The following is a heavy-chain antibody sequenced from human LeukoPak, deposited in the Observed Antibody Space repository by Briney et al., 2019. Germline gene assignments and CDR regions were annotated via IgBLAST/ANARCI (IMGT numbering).Heavy chain of an antibody. J-gene: IGHJ6*02. V-gene: IGHV1-69*13. Sequence: SVKVSCKASGGTFSSYAISWVRQAPGQGLEWMGGIIPIFGTANYAQKFQGRVTITADESTSTAYMELSSLRSEDTAVYYCARQCSGGSCSSPYGMDAWGQGTTVTVSS. CDR3: ARQCSGGSCSSPYGMDA. D-gene: IGHD2-15*01. CDR2: IIPIFGTA. CDR1: GGTFSSYA.